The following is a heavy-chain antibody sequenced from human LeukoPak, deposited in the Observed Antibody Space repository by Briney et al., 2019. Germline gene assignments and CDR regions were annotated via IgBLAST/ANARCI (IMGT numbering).Heavy chain of an antibody. CDR2: IHYSGST. V-gene: IGHV4-59*08. CDR3: ARIQGVDTAMVTGYFDY. Sequence: PSETLSLTCTVSGGSISSYYWSWIRRPPGKGLEWIGYIHYSGSTNYNPSLKSRVTISVDTSKNQFSLKLSSVTAADTAVYYCARIQGVDTAMVTGYFDYWGQGTLVTVSS. CDR1: GGSISSYY. D-gene: IGHD5-18*01. J-gene: IGHJ4*02.